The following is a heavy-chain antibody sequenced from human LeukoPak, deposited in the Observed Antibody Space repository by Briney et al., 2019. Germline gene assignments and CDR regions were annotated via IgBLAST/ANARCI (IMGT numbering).Heavy chain of an antibody. V-gene: IGHV3-30-3*01. D-gene: IGHD6-19*01. CDR2: ISYDGSNK. CDR3: ARDRGISSGWFDY. J-gene: IGHJ4*02. CDR1: GFTFSSYA. Sequence: GGSLRLSCAASGFTFSSYAMHWVRQAPGKGLEWVAVISYDGSNKYYADSVKGRFTISRDNSKNTPYLQMNSLRAEDTAVYYCARDRGISSGWFDYRGQGTLVTVSS.